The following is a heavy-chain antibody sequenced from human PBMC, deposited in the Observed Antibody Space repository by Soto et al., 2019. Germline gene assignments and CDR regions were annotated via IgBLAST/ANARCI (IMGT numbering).Heavy chain of an antibody. CDR1: GGSISSGGYY. CDR2: IYYSGST. Sequence: TSETLSLTCTVSGGSISSGGYYWSWIRQHPGKGLEWIGYIYYSGSTYYNPSLKSRVTISVDTSKNQFSLKLSSVTAADTAVYYCARADVDFLLDYWGQGTLVTVSS. J-gene: IGHJ4*02. V-gene: IGHV4-31*03. D-gene: IGHD3-3*01. CDR3: ARADVDFLLDY.